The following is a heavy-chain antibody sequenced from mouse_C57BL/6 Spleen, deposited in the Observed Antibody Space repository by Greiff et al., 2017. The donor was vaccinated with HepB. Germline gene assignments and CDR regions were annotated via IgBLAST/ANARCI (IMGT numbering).Heavy chain of an antibody. CDR1: RYTFTDYN. V-gene: IGHV1-18*01. J-gene: IGHJ2*01. Sequence: EVQLQQSGPELVKPRASVKIPCKASRYTFTDYNMDWVKQSHGKSLEWIGDINPNNGGTIYNQKFKGKATLTVDKSSSTAYMELRSLTSEDTAVYYCARGGGIYYALYYFDYWGQGTTLTVSS. D-gene: IGHD2-1*01. CDR3: ARGGGIYYALYYFDY. CDR2: INPNNGGT.